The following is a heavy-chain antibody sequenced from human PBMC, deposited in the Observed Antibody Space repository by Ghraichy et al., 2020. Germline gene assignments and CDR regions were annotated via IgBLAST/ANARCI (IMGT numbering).Heavy chain of an antibody. V-gene: IGHV1-58*01. CDR3: AARYSPDSSGYYSRYYYYGMDV. CDR1: GFTFTSSA. D-gene: IGHD3-22*01. Sequence: SVKVSCKASGFTFTSSAVQWVRQARGQRLEWIGWIVVGSGNTNYAQKFQERVTITRDMSTSTAYMELSSLRSEDTAVYYCAARYSPDSSGYYSRYYYYGMDVWGQGTTVTVSS. CDR2: IVVGSGNT. J-gene: IGHJ6*02.